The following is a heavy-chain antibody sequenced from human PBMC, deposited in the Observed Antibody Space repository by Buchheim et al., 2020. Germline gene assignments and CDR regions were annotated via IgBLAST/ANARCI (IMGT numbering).Heavy chain of an antibody. CDR1: GGSISSSNW. Sequence: QVQLQESGPGLVKPSGTLSHTCAVSGGSISSSNWWSWVRQPPGKGLEWIGEIYHSGSTNYNPSLKSRVTISVDKSKNQFSLKLSSVTAADTAVYYCARDPKNYDILNGYYYYGMDVWGQGTT. D-gene: IGHD3-9*01. CDR3: ARDPKNYDILNGYYYYGMDV. CDR2: IYHSGST. J-gene: IGHJ6*02. V-gene: IGHV4-4*02.